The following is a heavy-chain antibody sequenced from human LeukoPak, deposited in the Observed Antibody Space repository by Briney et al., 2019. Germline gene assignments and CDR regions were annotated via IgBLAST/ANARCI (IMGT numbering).Heavy chain of an antibody. CDR3: ERDRDWYSFDS. J-gene: IGHJ4*02. CDR1: GFTFSSYA. CDR2: IKQDGSEK. Sequence: PGGSLRLSCAASGFTFSSYAMHWVRQAPGKGLEWVANIKQDGSEKYYVDSVKGRFTISRDNAKNSLYLRMNSLRAEDTAVYYCERDRDWYSFDSWGQGTLVTVSS. D-gene: IGHD6-19*01. V-gene: IGHV3-7*03.